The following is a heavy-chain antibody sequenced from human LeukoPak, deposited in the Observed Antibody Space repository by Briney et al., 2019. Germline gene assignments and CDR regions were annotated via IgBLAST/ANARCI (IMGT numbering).Heavy chain of an antibody. CDR1: GFTFSSYS. V-gene: IGHV3-21*01. J-gene: IGHJ4*02. CDR3: ARDYYDSSGYYRFPIDY. Sequence: GGSLRLSCAASGFTFSSYSMNWVRQAPGKGLEWVSSISSSSSYIYYADSVKGRFTISRDNAKNSLYLQMNSLRAEDTAVYYCARDYYDSSGYYRFPIDYWGQGTLVTVSS. CDR2: ISSSSSYI. D-gene: IGHD3-22*01.